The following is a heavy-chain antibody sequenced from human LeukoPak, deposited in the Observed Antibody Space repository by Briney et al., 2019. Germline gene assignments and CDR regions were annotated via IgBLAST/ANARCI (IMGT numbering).Heavy chain of an antibody. CDR3: ARDLATTVAVAGSDY. V-gene: IGHV1-2*02. CDR2: INPNSGGT. Sequence: ASVKVSCKASGYTFTCYYMHWGRQAPGQGLEWVGWINPNSGGTNYAQKFQGRVTMTRDTSISTAYMELSRLGSDDTAVYYCARDLATTVAVAGSDYWGQGTLVTVSS. D-gene: IGHD6-19*01. CDR1: GYTFTCYY. J-gene: IGHJ4*02.